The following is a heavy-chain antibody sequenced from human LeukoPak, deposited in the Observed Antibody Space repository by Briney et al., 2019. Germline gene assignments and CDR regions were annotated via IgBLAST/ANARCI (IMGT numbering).Heavy chain of an antibody. V-gene: IGHV3-30-3*01. CDR1: GFTFSSYA. D-gene: IGHD4-23*01. J-gene: IGHJ4*02. CDR3: ARGRPHGNDY. Sequence: EGSLRLSCAASGFTFSSYAMHWVRQAPGKGLEWVAVISYDGSNKYYADSVKGRFTISRDNSKNTLYLQMNSLRAEDTAVYYCARGRPHGNDYWGQGTLVTVSS. CDR2: ISYDGSNK.